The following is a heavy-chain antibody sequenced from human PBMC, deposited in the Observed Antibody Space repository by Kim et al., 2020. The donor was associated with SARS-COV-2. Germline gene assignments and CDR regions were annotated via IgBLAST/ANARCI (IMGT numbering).Heavy chain of an antibody. J-gene: IGHJ6*02. V-gene: IGHV7-4-1*02. CDR2: INTNTGNP. CDR3: ASRFDCSSTSCYEYGMDV. D-gene: IGHD2-2*01. Sequence: ASVKVSCKASGYTFTSYAMNWVRQAPGQGLEWMGWINTNTGNPTYAQGFPGRFVFSLDTSVSTAYLQISSLKAEDTAVYYCASRFDCSSTSCYEYGMDVWGRGTTVTVSS. CDR1: GYTFTSYA.